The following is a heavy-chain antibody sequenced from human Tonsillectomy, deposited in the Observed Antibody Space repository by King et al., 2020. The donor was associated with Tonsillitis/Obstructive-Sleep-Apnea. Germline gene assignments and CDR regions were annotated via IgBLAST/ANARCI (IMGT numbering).Heavy chain of an antibody. D-gene: IGHD2-8*02. CDR2: ISWNSGNI. J-gene: IGHJ4*02. Sequence: VQLVESGGGLVQPGRSLRLSCAASGFTFDDYPMHWVRQAPGKGLERVSGISWNSGNIGYADSVKGRFTISRDNAKNSLYLQMNSLRAEDTALYYCAKALLASWVYFDSWGQGTLVTVSS. CDR3: AKALLASWVYFDS. V-gene: IGHV3-9*01. CDR1: GFTFDDYP.